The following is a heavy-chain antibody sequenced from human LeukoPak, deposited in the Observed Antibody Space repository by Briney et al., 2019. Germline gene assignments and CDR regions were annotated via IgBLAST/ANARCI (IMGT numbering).Heavy chain of an antibody. Sequence: GGSLRLSCAASGFTFSSYWMHWVRQAPGKGLVWVSRINSDGSSTSYADSVKGRFTISRDNAKNTLYLQMNSLRAEDTAVYYCARVGAVTDAFDIWGQGTMVTVSS. CDR2: INSDGSST. CDR1: GFTFSSYW. V-gene: IGHV3-74*01. D-gene: IGHD3-16*01. CDR3: ARVGAVTDAFDI. J-gene: IGHJ3*02.